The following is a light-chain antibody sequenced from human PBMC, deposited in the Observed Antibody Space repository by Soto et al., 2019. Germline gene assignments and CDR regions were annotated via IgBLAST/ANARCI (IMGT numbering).Light chain of an antibody. Sequence: QSVLTQPASVSGSPGQSITISCTGTSSDVGGYNYVSWYQQHPGKAPKLMIYAVTDRPSGVSSRFSGSKSGNTASLTISGLQAEDEADYYCSSYTSSSTLFGTGTKVTDL. CDR2: AVT. CDR1: SSDVGGYNY. J-gene: IGLJ1*01. V-gene: IGLV2-14*01. CDR3: SSYTSSSTL.